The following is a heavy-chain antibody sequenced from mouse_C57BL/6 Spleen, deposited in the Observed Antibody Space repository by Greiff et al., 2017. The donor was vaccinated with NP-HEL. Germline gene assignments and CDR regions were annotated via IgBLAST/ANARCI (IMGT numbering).Heavy chain of an antibody. D-gene: IGHD1-1*01. J-gene: IGHJ1*03. V-gene: IGHV3-6*01. CDR3: ARGLRFKYFDV. CDR2: ISYDGSN. CDR1: GYSITSGYY. Sequence: EVKLQESGPGLVKPSQSLSLTCSVTGYSITSGYYWNWIRQFPGNKLEWMGYISYDGSNNYNPSLKNRISITRDTSKNQFFLKLNSVTTEDTATYYCARGLRFKYFDVWGTGTTVTVSS.